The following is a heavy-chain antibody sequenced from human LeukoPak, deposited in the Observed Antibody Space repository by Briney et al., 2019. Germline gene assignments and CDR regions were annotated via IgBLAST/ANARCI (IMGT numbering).Heavy chain of an antibody. J-gene: IGHJ4*02. V-gene: IGHV6-1*01. CDR3: ARGRERYCSGGSCYLFDY. CDR1: GDSVSSNNAA. D-gene: IGHD2-15*01. Sequence: SQTLSLTCTISGDSVSSNNAAWNWIRQSPSRGLEWLGRTYYRSKWYNDYAVSVKSRITINPDTSKNQFSLQLNSVTPEDTAVYYCARGRERYCSGGSCYLFDYWGQGTLVTVSS. CDR2: TYYRSKWYN.